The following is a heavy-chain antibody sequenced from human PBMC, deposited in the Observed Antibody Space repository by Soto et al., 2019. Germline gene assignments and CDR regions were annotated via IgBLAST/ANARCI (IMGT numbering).Heavy chain of an antibody. CDR2: ISYDGSNK. CDR3: AKGDCGGDCYSFDAFDI. D-gene: IGHD2-21*02. V-gene: IGHV3-30*04. CDR1: GFTFSSYA. J-gene: IGHJ3*02. Sequence: GGSLRLSCAASGFTFSSYAIQWVRQAPGKGLEWVAVISYDGSNKYYADSVKGRFTISRDNSKNTLYLQMNSLRAEDTAVYYCAKGDCGGDCYSFDAFDIWGQGTMVTVSS.